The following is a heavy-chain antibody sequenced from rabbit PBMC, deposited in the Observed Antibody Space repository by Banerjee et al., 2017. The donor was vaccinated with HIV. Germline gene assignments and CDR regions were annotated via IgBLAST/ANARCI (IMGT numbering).Heavy chain of an antibody. CDR1: GFSFSSSYY. D-gene: IGHD4-2*01. J-gene: IGHJ4*01. Sequence: QEQLEESGGDLVKPEGSLTLTCTASGFSFSSSYYMCWVRQAPGKGLEWIACIYAGSSGSTYYATWAKGRFTISKTSSTTVALQMTSLTAADTATCFCTRGSAYAGAGYALWGPGTLVTVS. CDR3: TRGSAYAGAGYAL. V-gene: IGHV1S45*01. CDR2: IYAGSSGST.